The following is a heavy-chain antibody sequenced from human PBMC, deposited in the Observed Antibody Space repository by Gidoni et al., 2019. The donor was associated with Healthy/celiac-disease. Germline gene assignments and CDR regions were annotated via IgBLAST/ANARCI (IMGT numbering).Heavy chain of an antibody. J-gene: IGHJ4*02. CDR2: IIPIFGTA. CDR3: ATGDSSGWYGFDY. D-gene: IGHD6-19*01. Sequence: QVQLVQSGSEVKNPGSSVTAPVKASGGTFSSYALSWVRQAPGQGLEWMGGIIPIFGTANYAQEFQGRVTITADESTSTAYMELSSLRSEDTAVYYCATGDSSGWYGFDYWGQGTLVTVSS. V-gene: IGHV1-69*01. CDR1: GGTFSSYA.